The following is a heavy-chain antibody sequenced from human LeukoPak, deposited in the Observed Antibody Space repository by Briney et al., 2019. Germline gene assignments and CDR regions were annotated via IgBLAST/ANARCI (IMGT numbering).Heavy chain of an antibody. D-gene: IGHD3-10*01. CDR1: GFTFSSYA. CDR3: ARSGGFGELQAEYFQH. CDR2: ISYDGSNK. Sequence: GGSLRLSCAASGFTFSSYAMHWVRQAPGKGLEWVAVISYDGSNKYYAGSVKGRFTISRDNSKNTLYLQMNSLRAEDTAVYYCARSGGFGELQAEYFQHWGQGTLVTVSS. J-gene: IGHJ1*01. V-gene: IGHV3-30*04.